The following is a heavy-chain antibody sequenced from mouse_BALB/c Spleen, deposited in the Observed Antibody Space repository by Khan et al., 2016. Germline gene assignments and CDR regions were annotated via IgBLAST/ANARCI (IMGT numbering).Heavy chain of an antibody. V-gene: IGHV3-2*02. CDR1: GYSITSDYA. CDR2: ITYSGST. CDR3: ARSDLGDKDAMNN. Sequence: EVELVESGPGLVKPSQSLSLTCTVTGYSITSDYAWNWIRQFPGNRLEWMGYITYSGSTSYNPSLKSRITLTRDTSKNQFFLQFNSLTSEDTATYNCARSDLGDKDAMNNGGKGTSVTVSP. J-gene: IGHJ4*01. D-gene: IGHD1-3*01.